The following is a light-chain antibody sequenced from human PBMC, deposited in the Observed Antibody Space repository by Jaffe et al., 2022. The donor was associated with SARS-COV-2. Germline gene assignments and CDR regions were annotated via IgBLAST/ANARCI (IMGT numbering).Light chain of an antibody. CDR3: SSFTSGSTLYV. CDR2: DVS. Sequence: QSALTQPASVSGSPGQSITISCTGTSSDVGGYNYVSWYQQRPGKAPKLMIYDVSNRPSGISNRFSGSKSGNTASLTISGLQVEDEADYYCSSFTSGSTLYVFGSGTKVTVL. V-gene: IGLV2-14*01. CDR1: SSDVGGYNY. J-gene: IGLJ1*01.